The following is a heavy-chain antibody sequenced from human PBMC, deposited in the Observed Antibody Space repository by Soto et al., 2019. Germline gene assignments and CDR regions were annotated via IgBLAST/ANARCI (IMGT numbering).Heavy chain of an antibody. V-gene: IGHV1-8*01. J-gene: IGHJ4*02. CDR1: GFTFITYD. CDR3: ARRKERSGPYYLDL. Sequence: GASLKVYCKSSGFTFITYDCICVRQAAGQGLEWMGWMNPNNGIAGFAQKFRGRINMTRNTSISTAYLELSSLRSDDSAVYFCARRKERSGPYYLDLWGQGTKVNVS. CDR2: MNPNNGIA. D-gene: IGHD6-25*01.